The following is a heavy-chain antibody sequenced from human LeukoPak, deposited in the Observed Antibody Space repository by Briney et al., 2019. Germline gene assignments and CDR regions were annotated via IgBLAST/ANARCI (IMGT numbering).Heavy chain of an antibody. J-gene: IGHJ3*02. Sequence: PGGSLRLSCAASGFTFCSYSMNWVRQAPGKGLEWVSSISSSSSYIYYADSVKGRFTISRDNAKNSLYLQMNSLRAEDTAVYYCARGLITQNAFDIWGQGTMVTVSS. CDR2: ISSSSSYI. CDR1: GFTFCSYS. D-gene: IGHD3-16*01. V-gene: IGHV3-21*01. CDR3: ARGLITQNAFDI.